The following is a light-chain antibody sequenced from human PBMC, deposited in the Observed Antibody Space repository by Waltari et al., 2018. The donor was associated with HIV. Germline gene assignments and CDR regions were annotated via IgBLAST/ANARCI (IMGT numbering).Light chain of an antibody. CDR3: QQYKSYSRT. Sequence: DIQMNQSPSTLSASVGDRVIITCRSSQNVDNWLAWYQQRPGSAPKVLIYKTSTLQPGVPSRFSGSGSGTEFSLTISSLQPDDFATDYCQQYKSYSRTFGQGTRLEIK. V-gene: IGKV1-5*03. CDR1: QNVDNW. J-gene: IGKJ5*01. CDR2: KTS.